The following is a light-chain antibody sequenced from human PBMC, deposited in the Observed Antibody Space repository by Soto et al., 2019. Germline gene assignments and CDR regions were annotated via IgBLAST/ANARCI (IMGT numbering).Light chain of an antibody. CDR1: HSISSTY. Sequence: PGERATLSCGASHSISSTYLAWYQQKPGLAPRLLIYDASSRATGIPDRFSGSGSGTDFTLTISRLEPEDFAVYYCQQYGNSPWTFGQGTKVEIK. CDR3: QQYGNSPWT. V-gene: IGKV3D-20*01. J-gene: IGKJ1*01. CDR2: DAS.